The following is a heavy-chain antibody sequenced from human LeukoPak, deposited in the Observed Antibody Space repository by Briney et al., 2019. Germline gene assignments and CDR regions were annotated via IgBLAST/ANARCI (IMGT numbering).Heavy chain of an antibody. CDR1: GFTFSSYS. CDR2: IKQDGSEK. J-gene: IGHJ4*02. V-gene: IGHV3-7*01. CDR3: ARHWGVGATIGFDY. D-gene: IGHD1-26*01. Sequence: PGGSLRLSCAASGFTFSSYSMNWVRQAPGKGLEWVANIKQDGSEKYYVDSVKGRFTISRDNAKNSLYLQMNSLRAEDTAVYYCARHWGVGATIGFDYWGQGTLVTVSS.